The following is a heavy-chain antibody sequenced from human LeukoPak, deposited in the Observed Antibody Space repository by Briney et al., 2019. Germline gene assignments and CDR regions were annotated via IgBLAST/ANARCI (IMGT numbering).Heavy chain of an antibody. CDR1: GFTFDDYA. CDR2: ISWSSGSI. D-gene: IGHD5-12*01. CDR3: AKDGRHSGYDSIDY. J-gene: IGHJ4*02. V-gene: IGHV3-9*01. Sequence: GGSLRLSCAASGFTFDDYAMHWVRQAPGKGLEWVSGISWSSGSIGYADSVEGRFTISRDNAKNSLYLQMNSLRAEDTALYYCAKDGRHSGYDSIDYWGQGTLVTVSS.